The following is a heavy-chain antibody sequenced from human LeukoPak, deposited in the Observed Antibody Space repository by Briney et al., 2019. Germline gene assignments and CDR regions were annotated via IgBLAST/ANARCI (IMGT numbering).Heavy chain of an antibody. D-gene: IGHD4-17*01. Sequence: SETLSLTCTVSGGSISSYYWSWIRQPPGKGLEWIGYIYYSGSTNDNPSLKSRVTISVDTSKNQFSLKLSSVTAADTAVYYCARALVHDYGDYRVFDIWGQGTMVTVSS. CDR1: GGSISSYY. V-gene: IGHV4-59*01. J-gene: IGHJ3*02. CDR3: ARALVHDYGDYRVFDI. CDR2: IYYSGST.